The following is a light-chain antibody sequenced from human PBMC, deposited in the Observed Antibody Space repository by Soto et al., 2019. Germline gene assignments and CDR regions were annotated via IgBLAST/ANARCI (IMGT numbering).Light chain of an antibody. CDR2: GAS. J-gene: IGKJ2*01. CDR1: QSISRN. V-gene: IGKV3-15*01. CDR3: QQYNDWPPIST. Sequence: EIVMTQSPATLSVSPGERVTLSCRSSQSISRNLAWYQHKPGRAPRLIIFGASTTASGVPGRFSGSGSGTDFTLTLSSLQSEDFAVYYCQQYNDWPPISTFGQGTKLEIK.